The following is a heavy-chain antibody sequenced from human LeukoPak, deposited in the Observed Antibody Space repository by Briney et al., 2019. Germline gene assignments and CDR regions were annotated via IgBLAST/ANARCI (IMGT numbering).Heavy chain of an antibody. J-gene: IGHJ4*02. CDR3: ARDFAAAGTWGH. CDR1: GYTFTNYG. V-gene: IGHV1-18*01. D-gene: IGHD6-13*01. Sequence: ASVKVSCKASGYTFTNYGISWVRQAPGQGLEWMGWISAYNGNTKYTQTLQGRVTMTTDTSTSTAYMELRSLRSDDTAAYYCARDFAAAGTWGHWGQGTLIIVSS. CDR2: ISAYNGNT.